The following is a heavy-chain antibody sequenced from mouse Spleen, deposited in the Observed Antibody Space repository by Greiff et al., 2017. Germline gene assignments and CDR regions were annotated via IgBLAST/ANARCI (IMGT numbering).Heavy chain of an antibody. Sequence: QVQLQQPGAELVRPGSSVKLSCKASGYTFTSYWMDWVKQRPGQGLEWIGNIYPSDSETHYNQKFKDKATLTVDKSSSTAYMQLSSLTSEDSAVYYCAREYGTPFDYWGQGTTLTVSS. CDR3: AREYGTPFDY. D-gene: IGHD1-1*01. CDR1: GYTFTSYW. J-gene: IGHJ2*01. V-gene: IGHV1-61*01. CDR2: IYPSDSET.